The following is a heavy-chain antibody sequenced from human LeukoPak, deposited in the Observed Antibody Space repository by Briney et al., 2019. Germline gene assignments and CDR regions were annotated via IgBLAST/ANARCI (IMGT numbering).Heavy chain of an antibody. V-gene: IGHV1-18*04. CDR3: AREEYRGYDYYSEILDP. CDR2: ISAYNGNT. CDR1: GYTFTSYG. J-gene: IGHJ5*02. Sequence: ASVKVSCKASGYTFTSYGISWVRQAPGQGLEWMGWISAYNGNTNYSQKFQGRVTMTTDTSTSTAYMELRSLRSHDTAVYYCAREEYRGYDYYSEILDPWGQGTLVTVSS. D-gene: IGHD5-12*01.